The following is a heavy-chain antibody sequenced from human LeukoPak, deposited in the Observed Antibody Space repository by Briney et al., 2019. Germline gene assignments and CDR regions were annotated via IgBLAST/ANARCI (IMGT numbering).Heavy chain of an antibody. D-gene: IGHD5-18*01. CDR3: ATPTGGYSYADTPIDY. V-gene: IGHV4-39*01. CDR2: IYYSGST. CDR1: GGSISSSSYY. Sequence: PSETLSLTCTVSGGSISSSSYYWGWIRQPPGKGLEWIGSIYYSGSTYYNPSLQSRVTISVDTSKNQFSLKLSSVTAADTAVYYCATPTGGYSYADTPIDYWGQGTLVTVSS. J-gene: IGHJ4*02.